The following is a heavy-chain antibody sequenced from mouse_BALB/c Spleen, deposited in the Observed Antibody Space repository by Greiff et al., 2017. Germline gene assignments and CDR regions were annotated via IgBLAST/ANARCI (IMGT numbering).Heavy chain of an antibody. CDR3: ARGDYGSRYWYFDV. D-gene: IGHD1-1*01. CDR1: GFNFKDYY. V-gene: IGHV14-1*02. Sequence: EVQLQQSGAELVRPGALVKLSCKASGFNFKDYYMHWVKQRPEQGLEWIGWIDPENGNTIYDPKFQGKASITADTSSNTAYLQLSSLTSEDTAVYYCARGDYGSRYWYFDVWGAGTTVTVSS. J-gene: IGHJ1*01. CDR2: IDPENGNT.